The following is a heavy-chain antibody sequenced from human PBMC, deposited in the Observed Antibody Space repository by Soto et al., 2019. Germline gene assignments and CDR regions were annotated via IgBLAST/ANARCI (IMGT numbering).Heavy chain of an antibody. Sequence: ASVKVSCKASGYTFTSYDINWVRQATGQGLEWMGWMTPNSGNTGYAQKFQGRVTMTRNTSISTAYMEVSSLRSEDTAVYYCARGLYYYDSSGYYYYYGMDVWGQGTTVTVSS. J-gene: IGHJ6*02. CDR3: ARGLYYYDSSGYYYYYGMDV. CDR1: GYTFTSYD. V-gene: IGHV1-8*01. CDR2: MTPNSGNT. D-gene: IGHD3-22*01.